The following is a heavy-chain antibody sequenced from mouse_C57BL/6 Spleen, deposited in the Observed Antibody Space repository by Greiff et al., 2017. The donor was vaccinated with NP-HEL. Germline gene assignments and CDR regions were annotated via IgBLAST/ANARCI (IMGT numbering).Heavy chain of an antibody. D-gene: IGHD1-1*01. V-gene: IGHV1-42*01. CDR2: INPSTGGT. Sequence: EVQLQQSGPELVKPGASVKISCKASGYSFTGYYMNWVKQSPETSLEWIGEINPSTGGTTYNQKFKAKATLTVDKSSSTAYMQLKSLTSEDSAVYYCARGYGSSFYAMDYWGQGTSVTVSS. CDR3: ARGYGSSFYAMDY. J-gene: IGHJ4*01. CDR1: GYSFTGYY.